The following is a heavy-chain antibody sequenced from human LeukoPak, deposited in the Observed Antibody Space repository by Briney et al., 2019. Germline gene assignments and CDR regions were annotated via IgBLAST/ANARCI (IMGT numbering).Heavy chain of an antibody. CDR3: ARGYGSGSYYLLYYFDY. J-gene: IGHJ4*02. CDR2: INPSGGST. D-gene: IGHD3-10*01. Sequence: ASVKVSCKAPGYTFTSYYMHWVRQAPGQGLEWMGMINPSGGSTSYAQKFQGRVTMTRDTSTSTVYMELSGLRSEDTAVYYCARGYGSGSYYLLYYFDYWGQGTLVTVSS. V-gene: IGHV1-46*01. CDR1: GYTFTSYY.